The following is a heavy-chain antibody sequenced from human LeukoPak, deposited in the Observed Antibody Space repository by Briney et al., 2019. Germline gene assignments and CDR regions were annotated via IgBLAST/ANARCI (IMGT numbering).Heavy chain of an antibody. V-gene: IGHV4-34*01. CDR2: INHSGST. Sequence: PSETLSLTCAVYGGSFSGYYWSWIRQPPGKGLEWIGEINHSGSTNYNPSLKSRVTISVDTSKNQFSLKLSSVTAADTAVYYCARGRGLRFLERLLPRFDYWGQGTLVTVSS. CDR3: ARGRGLRFLERLLPRFDY. J-gene: IGHJ4*02. D-gene: IGHD3-3*01. CDR1: GGSFSGYY.